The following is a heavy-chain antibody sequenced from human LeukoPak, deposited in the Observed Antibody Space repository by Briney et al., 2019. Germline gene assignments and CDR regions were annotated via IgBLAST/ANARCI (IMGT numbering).Heavy chain of an antibody. CDR1: GGSISSSSYY. CDR3: ARTIAARPGYFDY. Sequence: SETLSLTCTVSGGSISSSSYYWGWIRQPPGKGLEWIGSIYYSGSTYYNPSLKSRVTISVDTPKNQFSLKLSSVTAADTAVYYCARTIAARPGYFDYWGQGTLVTVSS. CDR2: IYYSGST. V-gene: IGHV4-39*01. D-gene: IGHD6-6*01. J-gene: IGHJ4*02.